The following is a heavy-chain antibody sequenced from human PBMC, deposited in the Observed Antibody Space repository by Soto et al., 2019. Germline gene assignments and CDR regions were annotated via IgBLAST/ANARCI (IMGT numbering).Heavy chain of an antibody. D-gene: IGHD3-3*01. CDR1: GGSFSGYY. CDR2: INHSGST. Sequence: QVQLQQWGAGLLKPSETLSLTCAVYGGSFSGYYWSWIRQPPGKGLEWIGEINHSGSTNYNPSLKSRVNISVDTAKNEFSLKMSSVTAADTAVYYCARGGKVLRFFEWLSYNWFDPWGQGTLVTVSS. V-gene: IGHV4-34*01. CDR3: ARGGKVLRFFEWLSYNWFDP. J-gene: IGHJ5*02.